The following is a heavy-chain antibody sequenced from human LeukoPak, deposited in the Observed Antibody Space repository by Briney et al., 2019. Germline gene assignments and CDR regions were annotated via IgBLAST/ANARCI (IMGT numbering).Heavy chain of an antibody. CDR1: GFTFSSYG. CDR2: IWSDGSNK. J-gene: IGHJ4*02. D-gene: IGHD3-10*01. Sequence: GGSLRLSCAASGFTFSSYGMNWVRQAPGKGLEWVAVIWSDGSNKYYADSVKGRFTISRDNSKKTLYLQMNSLRVEDTAVFYCVRASGSFDYWGQGTLVTVSS. V-gene: IGHV3-33*08. CDR3: VRASGSFDY.